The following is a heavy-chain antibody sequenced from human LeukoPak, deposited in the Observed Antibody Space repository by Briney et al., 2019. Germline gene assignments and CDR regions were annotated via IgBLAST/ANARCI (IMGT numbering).Heavy chain of an antibody. CDR2: INPNSGGT. J-gene: IGHJ4*02. Sequence: ASVKVSCKASGYTFTGYYMHWARQAPGQGLAWMGWINPNSGGTNYAQKFQGRVTMTRDTSISTAYMELSRLRSDDTAVYYCARVTRGGHYYDSSGYSPYWGQGTLVTVSS. CDR1: GYTFTGYY. V-gene: IGHV1-2*02. D-gene: IGHD3-22*01. CDR3: ARVTRGGHYYDSSGYSPY.